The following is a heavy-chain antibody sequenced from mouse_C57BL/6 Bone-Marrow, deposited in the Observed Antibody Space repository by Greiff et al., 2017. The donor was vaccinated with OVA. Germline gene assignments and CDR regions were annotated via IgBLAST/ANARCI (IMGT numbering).Heavy chain of an antibody. D-gene: IGHD1-1*01. Sequence: QVQLQQPGAELVKPGASVKVSCKASGYTFTSYWMHWVKQRPGQGLEWIGKIHPSDSDTNYPQKFKGTATLTVDKSSSTAYMQLSSLTSEDSAVYSCANLTYYCSSYWEFDVWGTGTTVTVSS. J-gene: IGHJ1*03. CDR3: ANLTYYCSSYWEFDV. CDR1: GYTFTSYW. V-gene: IGHV1-74*01. CDR2: IHPSDSDT.